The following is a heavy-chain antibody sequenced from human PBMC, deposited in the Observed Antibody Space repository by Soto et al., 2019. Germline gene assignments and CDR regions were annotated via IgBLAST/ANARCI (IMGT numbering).Heavy chain of an antibody. CDR3: ARHGFGSLHGLVDV. CDR1: GGSITNYY. CDR2: IQYSGYS. J-gene: IGHJ6*02. D-gene: IGHD3-10*01. Sequence: QVQLQESGPGLVKPSETLSLTCTVSGGSITNYYCSWFRQPPGKGLEWIGYIQYSGYSAYNLSLKRRGTMSMDTSKTQFSLMLESVTATATAVYYCARHGFGSLHGLVDVWGQGTTVIVSS. V-gene: IGHV4-59*08.